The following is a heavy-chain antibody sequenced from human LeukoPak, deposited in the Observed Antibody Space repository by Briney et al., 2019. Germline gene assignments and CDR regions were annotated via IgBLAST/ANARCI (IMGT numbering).Heavy chain of an antibody. J-gene: IGHJ4*02. V-gene: IGHV3-74*01. D-gene: IGHD4-17*01. CDR1: GFTFSRYL. CDR3: VSRNYGSSPFDY. CDR2: ISSDGSNT. Sequence: PGGSLRLSCAASGFTFSRYLMHWVRQAPGKGLAWVSRISSDGSNTNYADSVKGRFTISRDNAKNTLYLQMDSLTAEDAAVYYCVSRNYGSSPFDYWGQGTLVTVSS.